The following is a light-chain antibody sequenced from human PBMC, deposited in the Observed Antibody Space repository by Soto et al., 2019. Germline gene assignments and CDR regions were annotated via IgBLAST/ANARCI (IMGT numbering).Light chain of an antibody. CDR1: SSNIGAGYD. CDR2: GNS. J-gene: IGLJ2*01. Sequence: QPVLTQPPSVSGAPGQRVTISCTGSSSNIGAGYDVHWYQQLPGTAPKLLIYGNSNRPSGVPDRFSGSKSGTSASLAITGLQAEDEADYYCQSHDSSLRYVVFGGGTKVTVL. CDR3: QSHDSSLRYVV. V-gene: IGLV1-40*01.